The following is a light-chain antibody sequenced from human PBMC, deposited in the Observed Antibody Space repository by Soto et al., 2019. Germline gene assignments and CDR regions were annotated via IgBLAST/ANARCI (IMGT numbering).Light chain of an antibody. CDR1: SSDIGAYDY. J-gene: IGLJ1*01. V-gene: IGLV2-14*01. CDR3: SSYTTSSTPYV. Sequence: QSALTQPASVSGSPGQSITISCSGSSSDIGAYDYVSWYQQHPGKAPKLLIYEVTSRPSGVSTRFSGSKSGNTASLTISGLQAEDEADYYCSSYTTSSTPYVFGTGTKVTVL. CDR2: EVT.